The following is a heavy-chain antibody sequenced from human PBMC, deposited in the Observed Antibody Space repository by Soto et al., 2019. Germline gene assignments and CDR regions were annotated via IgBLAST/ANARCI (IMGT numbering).Heavy chain of an antibody. CDR3: ARGVATLDAFDI. CDR1: GGSVSSGSYY. Sequence: QVQLQESGPGLVKPSETLSLTCTVSGGSVSSGSYYWSWIRQPPGKGLELIWYIYYSGSTNYNPSLKSRVTISVDTSKNQFSLKLSSVTAADTAVYYCARGVATLDAFDIWGQGTMVTVSS. V-gene: IGHV4-61*01. J-gene: IGHJ3*02. D-gene: IGHD5-12*01. CDR2: IYYSGST.